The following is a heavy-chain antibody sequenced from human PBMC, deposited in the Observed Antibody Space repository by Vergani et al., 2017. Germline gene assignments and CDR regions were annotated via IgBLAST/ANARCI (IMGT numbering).Heavy chain of an antibody. CDR1: DGSISSRSYY. Sequence: QVQLQESGPGLVKPSETLSLTCGVSDGSISSRSYYWAWIRQPPGKGLEWIGMMFYSGTTYYNPSLKSRVTIFLDTSKSQFSLKVTSVTAADTAVYYCTRHWAVVAANNWFDPWGQGTLVTVSS. D-gene: IGHD2-15*01. CDR3: TRHWAVVAANNWFDP. J-gene: IGHJ5*02. CDR2: MFYSGTT. V-gene: IGHV4-39*01.